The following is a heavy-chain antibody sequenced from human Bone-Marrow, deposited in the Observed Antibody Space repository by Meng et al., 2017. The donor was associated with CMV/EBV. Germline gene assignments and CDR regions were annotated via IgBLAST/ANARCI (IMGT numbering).Heavy chain of an antibody. CDR2: ISGSGGST. CDR1: GFTFSSYA. CDR3: ALRNFGVGGNRGNRFDP. V-gene: IGHV3-23*01. Sequence: GGSLRLSCAASGFTFSSYAMSWVRQAPGKGLEWVSAISGSGGSTYYADSVKGRFTISRDNSKNTLYLQMNSLRAEDTAVYYCALRNFGVGGNRGNRFDPWGQGTLVTVSS. D-gene: IGHD3-3*01. J-gene: IGHJ5*02.